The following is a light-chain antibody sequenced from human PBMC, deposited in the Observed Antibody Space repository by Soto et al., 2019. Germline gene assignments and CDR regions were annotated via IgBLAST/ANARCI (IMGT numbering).Light chain of an antibody. J-gene: IGLJ3*02. V-gene: IGLV1-47*01. CDR1: SSNIGSNY. CDR2: RNN. CDR3: AAWDDSLSGWV. Sequence: QSVLTQPPSASGTPGQRVTISCSGSSSNIGSNYVYWYQQLPGTEPKLLIYRNNQRPSGVPDRFSGSTSGTSASLAIIGLRSEDEADYYCAAWDDSLSGWVFGGGTKLTVL.